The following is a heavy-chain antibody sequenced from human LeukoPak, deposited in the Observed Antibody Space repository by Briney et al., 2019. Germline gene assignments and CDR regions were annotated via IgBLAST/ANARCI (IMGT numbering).Heavy chain of an antibody. CDR3: ARGPLDSGYTYFDY. V-gene: IGHV4-30-2*01. CDR2: IYHSGSA. D-gene: IGHD5-12*01. Sequence: PSQTLSLTCAVSGGSSSSGGYSWSWIRQPPGKGLEWIGYIYHSGSAYYNPSLKSRVTISVDRSKNQFSLKLSSVTAADTAVYYCARGPLDSGYTYFDYWGQGTLVSVAS. J-gene: IGHJ4*02. CDR1: GGSSSSGGYS.